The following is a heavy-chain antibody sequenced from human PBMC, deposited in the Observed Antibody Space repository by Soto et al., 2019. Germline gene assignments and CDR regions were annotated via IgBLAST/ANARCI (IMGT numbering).Heavy chain of an antibody. V-gene: IGHV4-31*03. CDR1: GGSINSGGYY. CDR3: ARGATVTTPGDY. D-gene: IGHD4-17*01. CDR2: MYYSGST. J-gene: IGHJ4*02. Sequence: QVQLQESGPGLVKSSQTLSLTCTVSGGSINSGGYYWSWIRQHPGKGLEWIGYMYYSGSTYYNPSLKRRVTISVDTSKNQFFLKLSSVTAADTAVYYCARGATVTTPGDYWGQGILVTVSS.